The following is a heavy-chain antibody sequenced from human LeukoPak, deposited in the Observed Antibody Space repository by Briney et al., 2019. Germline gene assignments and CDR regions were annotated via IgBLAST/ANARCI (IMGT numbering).Heavy chain of an antibody. Sequence: GGSLRLSCAASGFTFSSCAMHWVRQAPGKGLEWVAVISYDGSNKYYADSVKGRFTISRDNSKNTLYLQMNSLRAEDTAVYYCARLPPSAGGSGWNGDYWGQGTLVTVSS. D-gene: IGHD6-19*01. J-gene: IGHJ4*02. CDR1: GFTFSSCA. V-gene: IGHV3-30*01. CDR3: ARLPPSAGGSGWNGDY. CDR2: ISYDGSNK.